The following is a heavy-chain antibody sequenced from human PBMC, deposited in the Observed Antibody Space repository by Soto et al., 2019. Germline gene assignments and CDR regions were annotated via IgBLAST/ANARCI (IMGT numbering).Heavy chain of an antibody. CDR3: ASKPNRLIIWMGY. Sequence: QVHLRESGPRLVKPSGTLSLTCAVSGGSVSSSHWWTWVRQAPGKGLEWLGEIYHVGITKYNPSLKSRVPMSVDKCKRHSSLHLRSVTAADTDVYSCASKPNRLIIWMGYWGPGILVSVSS. CDR1: GGSVSSSHW. V-gene: IGHV4-4*02. J-gene: IGHJ4*02. CDR2: IYHVGIT. D-gene: IGHD3-3*01.